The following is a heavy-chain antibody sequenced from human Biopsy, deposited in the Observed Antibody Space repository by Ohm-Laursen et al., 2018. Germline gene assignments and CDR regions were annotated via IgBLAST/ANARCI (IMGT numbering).Heavy chain of an antibody. Sequence: SLRLSCTASGFTFSNYAMTWVRQAPGKGLEWVSAITDIGSRTYYSDSVKGRFTISRDNSKKTLYLQMNSLRAEDTAIYYYSKDQPDLAVVVAAHWYFDLWGRGTLVTVSS. CDR2: ITDIGSRT. V-gene: IGHV3-23*01. CDR1: GFTFSNYA. J-gene: IGHJ2*01. CDR3: SKDQPDLAVVVAAHWYFDL. D-gene: IGHD2-15*01.